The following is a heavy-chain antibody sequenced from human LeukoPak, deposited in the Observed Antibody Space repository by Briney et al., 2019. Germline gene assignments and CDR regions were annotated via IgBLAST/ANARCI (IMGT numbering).Heavy chain of an antibody. Sequence: PGRSLRLSCAASGFTFSSYGMHWVRQAPGKGLEWVAVISYDGSNKYYADSVKGRFTISRDNSKNTLYLQMNSLRAEDTAVYYCAKHITMVRGIYPPSFDYWGQGTLVTVSS. J-gene: IGHJ4*02. CDR3: AKHITMVRGIYPPSFDY. V-gene: IGHV3-30*18. D-gene: IGHD3-10*01. CDR2: ISYDGSNK. CDR1: GFTFSSYG.